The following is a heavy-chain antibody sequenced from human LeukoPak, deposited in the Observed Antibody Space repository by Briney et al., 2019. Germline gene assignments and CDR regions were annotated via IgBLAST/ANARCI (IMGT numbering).Heavy chain of an antibody. V-gene: IGHV3-33*01. CDR1: GFPFRNYG. J-gene: IGHJ4*02. Sequence: GRSLRLSCAASGFPFRNYGFHWVRQAPGKGLEWVAVMWSDGTKKYYADSVKGRFTVSRDNSKNTVYLQMNSLRDEDTAVYYCARDADTSSHYSYRDYWGQGTLVSVSS. CDR3: ARDADTSSHYSYRDY. CDR2: MWSDGTKK. D-gene: IGHD3-22*01.